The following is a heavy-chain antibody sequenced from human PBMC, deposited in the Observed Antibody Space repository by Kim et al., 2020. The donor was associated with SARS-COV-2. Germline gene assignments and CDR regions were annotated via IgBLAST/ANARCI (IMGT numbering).Heavy chain of an antibody. D-gene: IGHD6-19*01. J-gene: IGHJ4*02. CDR2: IFYSGSA. CDR1: RGSISSSNYY. V-gene: IGHV4-39*06. CDR3: ARASSLAGEYYFDY. Sequence: SETPSLTCTVSRGSISSSNYYWGWIRQAPGKGLEWIGKIFYSGSADFNASLKSRVTMSVDTSKKQFALHLSSVTAADTAVYYCARASSLAGEYYFDYWGQGTLVTVS.